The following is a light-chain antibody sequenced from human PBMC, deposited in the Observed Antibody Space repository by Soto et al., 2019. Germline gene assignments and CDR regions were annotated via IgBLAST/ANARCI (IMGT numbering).Light chain of an antibody. V-gene: IGLV2-8*01. Sequence: QSVLTQPPSASGSPGQSVTISCTGTSSDIGGYNYVSWYQQHPGKAPKLMIYEVSQRPSGVPDRFSGSKSGNTASLTVSGLQAEDEADYYCSSYAGSYTWVFGSGTKLTVL. CDR1: SSDIGGYNY. CDR2: EVS. J-gene: IGLJ1*01. CDR3: SSYAGSYTWV.